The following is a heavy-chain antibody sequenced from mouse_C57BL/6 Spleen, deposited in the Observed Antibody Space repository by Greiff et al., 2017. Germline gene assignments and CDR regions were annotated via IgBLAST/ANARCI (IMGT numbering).Heavy chain of an antibody. CDR3: SRRIYYGYDGYFDY. V-gene: IGHV1-69*01. J-gene: IGHJ2*01. CDR1: GYTFTSYW. CDR2: IAPSDSYT. D-gene: IGHD2-2*01. Sequence: VQLQQPGAELVMPGASVKLSCKASGYTFTSYWMHWVKQRPGQGLEWIGEIAPSDSYTNYNQKFKGKSTLTVDKSSSTAYMQLSSLTSEASAVYYCSRRIYYGYDGYFDYWGQGTTLTVSS.